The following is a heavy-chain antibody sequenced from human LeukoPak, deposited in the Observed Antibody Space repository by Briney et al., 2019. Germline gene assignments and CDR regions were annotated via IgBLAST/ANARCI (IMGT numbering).Heavy chain of an antibody. V-gene: IGHV3-7*01. D-gene: IGHD1-26*01. CDR1: GFTYSSYW. Sequence: GGSLRLSCAASGFTYSSYWMSWVRQAPGKGLEWVANIKEDESEKDYVDSVKGRFTISRDNAKNSLYLQINSLRAEDTAVYYCARGGSFGSFDYWGQGTLVTVS. J-gene: IGHJ4*02. CDR3: ARGGSFGSFDY. CDR2: IKEDESEK.